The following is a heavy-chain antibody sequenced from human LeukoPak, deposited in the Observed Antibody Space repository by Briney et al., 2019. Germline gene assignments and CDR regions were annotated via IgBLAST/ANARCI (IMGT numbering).Heavy chain of an antibody. Sequence: PGGSLRLSCAASGFTFSNYAMNWVRQAPGKGLEWVSVISGSGVSTYYADSVKGRFTISRDNSKNTLYLQMNSLRAEDTAVYYCARVRSFYYDSSGYLPLDYWGQGTLVTVSS. CDR3: ARVRSFYYDSSGYLPLDY. CDR2: ISGSGVST. J-gene: IGHJ4*02. CDR1: GFTFSNYA. V-gene: IGHV3-23*01. D-gene: IGHD3-22*01.